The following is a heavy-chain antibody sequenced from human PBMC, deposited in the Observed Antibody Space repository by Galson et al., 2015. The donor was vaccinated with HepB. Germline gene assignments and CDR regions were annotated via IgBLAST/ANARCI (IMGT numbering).Heavy chain of an antibody. J-gene: IGHJ5*02. V-gene: IGHV5-51*03. CDR2: LYPNDSDT. Sequence: QSGAEVKKPGESLQISCKASGYRFSTSWIGWVRQMPGRGLEWMAMLYPNDSDTRYNPSLAGHVIMSVDKSINTAFLQWRGLKPSDSGIYFCARTSGCPWGRGTQVTVSS. D-gene: IGHD5-12*01. CDR1: GYRFSTSW. CDR3: ARTSGCP.